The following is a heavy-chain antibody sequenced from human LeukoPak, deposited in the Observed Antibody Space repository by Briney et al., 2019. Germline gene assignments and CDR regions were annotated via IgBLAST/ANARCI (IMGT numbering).Heavy chain of an antibody. CDR2: ISSSGSTI. J-gene: IGHJ4*02. Sequence: GGSLRLSCAASGFTFSDHYMSWIRQAPGKGLEWVSYISSSGSTIYYADSVKGRFTISRDNAKNSLYLQMNSLRAEDTAVYYCARAIQMGPTVTGDFDYWGQGTLVTVSS. CDR3: ARAIQMGPTVTGDFDY. CDR1: GFTFSDHY. D-gene: IGHD4-17*01. V-gene: IGHV3-11*01.